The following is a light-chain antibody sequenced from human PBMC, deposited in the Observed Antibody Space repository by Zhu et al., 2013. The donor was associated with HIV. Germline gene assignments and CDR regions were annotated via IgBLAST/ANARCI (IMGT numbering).Light chain of an antibody. V-gene: IGKV4-1*01. CDR1: QTVLYSSNNKNY. CDR3: QQYYSTPLT. J-gene: IGKJ4*01. Sequence: DIVMTQSPDSLAVSLGERATINCKSSQTVLYSSNNKNYLAWYQHRPGQPPKLLLYWASSRDSGVPDRFSGSGSGTDFTLTISNLQAEDVAVYYCQQYYSTPLTFGGGTKVDIK. CDR2: WAS.